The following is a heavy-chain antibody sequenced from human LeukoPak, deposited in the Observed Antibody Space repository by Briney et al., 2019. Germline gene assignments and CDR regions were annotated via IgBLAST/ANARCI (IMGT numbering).Heavy chain of an antibody. CDR2: NYHSGST. D-gene: IGHD3-16*01. CDR1: GGSISSGGYS. Sequence: SETLSLTCAVSGGSISSGGYSWSWIRQPPGKGLEWIGYNYHSGSTYYNPSLKSRVTISVDRSKNQFSLKLSSVTAADTAVYYCARGVTGGGYWFDPWGQGTLVTVSS. CDR3: ARGVTGGGYWFDP. V-gene: IGHV4-30-2*01. J-gene: IGHJ5*02.